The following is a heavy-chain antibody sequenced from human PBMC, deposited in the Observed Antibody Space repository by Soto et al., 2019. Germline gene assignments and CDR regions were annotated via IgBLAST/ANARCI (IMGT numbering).Heavy chain of an antibody. V-gene: IGHV4-30-2*01. CDR2: IYHSGST. CDR1: GGSISSGGYS. D-gene: IGHD3-16*01. CDR3: ARGGTTYYYYGMDV. J-gene: IGHJ6*02. Sequence: QLQLQESGSGLVKPSQTLSLTCAVSGGSISSGGYSWSWIRQPPGKGLEWIGYIYHSGSTYYNPSLKSRVTXXVXRXXNQFSLKLSSVTAADTAVYYCARGGTTYYYYGMDVWGQGTTVTVSS.